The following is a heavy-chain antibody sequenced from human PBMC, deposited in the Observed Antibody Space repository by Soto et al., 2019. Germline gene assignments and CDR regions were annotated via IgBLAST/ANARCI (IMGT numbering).Heavy chain of an antibody. D-gene: IGHD2-2*01. CDR2: ISGSGGST. V-gene: IGHV3-23*01. CDR1: GFTFSSYA. Sequence: GGSLRLSCAASGFTFSSYAMSWVRQAPGKGLEWVSAISGSGGSTYYADSVKGRFTISSDNSKNTLYLQMNSLSPEDTAIYFCARSGGSCATATCYPHWFDTWGQGTLVTVSS. J-gene: IGHJ5*02. CDR3: ARSGGSCATATCYPHWFDT.